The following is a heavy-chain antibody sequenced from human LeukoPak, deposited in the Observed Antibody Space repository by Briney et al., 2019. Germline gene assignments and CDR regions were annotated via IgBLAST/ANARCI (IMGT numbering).Heavy chain of an antibody. J-gene: IGHJ3*02. D-gene: IGHD2-2*01. CDR3: ASAPSLLVGDNDAFDI. CDR2: IYYSGST. Sequence: SETLSLTCTVSGGSIRSYYWSWIRQPPGKGLEWIGYIYYSGSTNYNPSLKSRVTISVDTSKNQFSLKLSSVTAADTAVYYCASAPSLLVGDNDAFDIWGQGTMLTVSS. V-gene: IGHV4-59*01. CDR1: GGSIRSYY.